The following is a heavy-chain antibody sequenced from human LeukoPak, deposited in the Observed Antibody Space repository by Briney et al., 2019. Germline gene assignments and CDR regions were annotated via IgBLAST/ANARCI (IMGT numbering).Heavy chain of an antibody. CDR3: ARHVVAVGFDY. D-gene: IGHD3-22*01. Sequence: GGSLRLSCAASGFTFSSYSMNWVRQAPGKGLQWVSSITSSSSYIYYADSGKGRFTISRDNANNSLYLQMNSLRAEETAVYYCARHVVAVGFDYWGQGTLVPVSS. J-gene: IGHJ4*02. CDR1: GFTFSSYS. V-gene: IGHV3-21*01. CDR2: ITSSSSYI.